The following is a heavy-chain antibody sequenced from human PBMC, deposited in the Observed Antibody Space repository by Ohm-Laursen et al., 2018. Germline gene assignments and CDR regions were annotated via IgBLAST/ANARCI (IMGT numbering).Heavy chain of an antibody. J-gene: IGHJ4*02. D-gene: IGHD3-10*01. Sequence: ASVKVSCKASGYTFTDYYMHWVRQAPGQGPEWMGWINPKRGGTKYAQKFHGRLTMTRDTSISTAYMELNRLTSDDTAVYYCASPTNEGFGELSFDYWGQGTLVTVSS. CDR2: INPKRGGT. CDR3: ASPTNEGFGELSFDY. V-gene: IGHV1-2*02. CDR1: GYTFTDYY.